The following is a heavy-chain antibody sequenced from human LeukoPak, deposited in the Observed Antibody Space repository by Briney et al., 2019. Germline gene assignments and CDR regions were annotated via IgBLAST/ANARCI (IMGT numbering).Heavy chain of an antibody. J-gene: IGHJ4*02. CDR2: IYPGDSDT. V-gene: IGHV5-51*01. Sequence: GESPKISCKGSGCSFTSYWIGWVRQMPGEGLEWMGIIYPGDSDTRYSPSFQGQVTISADKSISTAYLQWSSLKASDTAMYYCARKSTPESGVHRFDYWGQGTLVTVSS. CDR3: ARKSTPESGVHRFDY. CDR1: GCSFTSYW. D-gene: IGHD4-23*01.